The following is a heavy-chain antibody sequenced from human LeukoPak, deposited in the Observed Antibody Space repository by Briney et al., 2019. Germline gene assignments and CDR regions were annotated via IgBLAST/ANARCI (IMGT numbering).Heavy chain of an antibody. V-gene: IGHV4-59*01. CDR3: VRVLYRGSSSRGWIDF. J-gene: IGHJ4*02. CDR1: GGSISSYY. CDR2: IYDSGST. Sequence: SETLSLTCTVYGGSISSYYWSWIRQPPGKGLEWIGYIYDSGSTYYNPSLGSRVTISIDTSKNQFSLKLTSVTAADTAVYYCVRVLYRGSSSRGWIDFWGQGTLVTVSS. D-gene: IGHD6-19*01.